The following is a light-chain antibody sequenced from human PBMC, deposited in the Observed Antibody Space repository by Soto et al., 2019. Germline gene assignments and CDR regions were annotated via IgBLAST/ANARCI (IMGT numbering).Light chain of an antibody. CDR1: QTISSW. CDR3: QQYNSFWT. Sequence: DIQMTQSPSTLSASVGDRVTITCRASQTISSWLAWYQQKPGKAPELLIYDASSLESGVPSRFSGSGSGTEFTLTISGLQPDDFATYYCQQYNSFWTFGQGTKVDIK. CDR2: DAS. V-gene: IGKV1-5*01. J-gene: IGKJ1*01.